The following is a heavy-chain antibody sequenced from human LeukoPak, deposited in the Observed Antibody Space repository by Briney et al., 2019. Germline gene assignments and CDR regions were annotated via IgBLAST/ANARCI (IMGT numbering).Heavy chain of an antibody. CDR1: AFTFSSYE. V-gene: IGHV3-48*03. CDR3: ARDSPDYDILTGYYIGAFDI. J-gene: IGHJ3*02. CDR2: ISSSGSTI. D-gene: IGHD3-9*01. Sequence: HSGGSLRLSCAASAFTFSSYEMNWVRQAPGKGLEWVSYISSSGSTIYYADSVKGRFTISRDNAKNSLYLQMNSLRAEDTAVYYCARDSPDYDILTGYYIGAFDIWGQGTMVTVSS.